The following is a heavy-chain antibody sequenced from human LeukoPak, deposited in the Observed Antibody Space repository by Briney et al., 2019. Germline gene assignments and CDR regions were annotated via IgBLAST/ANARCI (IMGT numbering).Heavy chain of an antibody. D-gene: IGHD3-22*01. CDR1: GGTFSSYA. CDR3: AGKNMIVVALDVFDI. J-gene: IGHJ3*02. CDR2: IIPIFGTA. V-gene: IGHV1-69*05. Sequence: SVKVSCKASGGTFSSYAISWVRQAPGQGLEWMGRIIPIFGTANYAQKFQGRVTITTDESTSTAYMELSSLRSEDTAVYYCAGKNMIVVALDVFDIWGQGKMVTVSS.